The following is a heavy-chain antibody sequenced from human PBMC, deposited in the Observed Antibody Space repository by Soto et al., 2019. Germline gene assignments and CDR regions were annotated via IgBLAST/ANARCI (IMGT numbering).Heavy chain of an antibody. D-gene: IGHD3-22*01. CDR3: VRDSSGPY. CDR1: GFTFSHYT. J-gene: IGHJ4*02. V-gene: IGHV3-21*01. CDR2: ISGNSNYI. Sequence: EVHLVESGGGLVKPGGSLRITCAASGFTFSHYTMNWVRQPPGKGLEWVSAISGNSNYIYYKDSVKGRFTISRDNAKDSLYLQMDSLTDEDTAVYYCVRDSSGPYWGQGTLVNVSS.